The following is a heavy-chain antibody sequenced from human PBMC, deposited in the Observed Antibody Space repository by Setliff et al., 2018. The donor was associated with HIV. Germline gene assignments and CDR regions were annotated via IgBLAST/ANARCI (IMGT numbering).Heavy chain of an antibody. CDR3: ARDRHSSGLGSYGP. D-gene: IGHD3-10*01. CDR1: GGSFGVYR. J-gene: IGHJ5*02. CDR2: IDSSGTT. V-gene: IGHV4-4*07. Sequence: SETLSLTCTISGGSFGVYRWSWIRQSAGRGLEWIGRIDSSGTTDYKPSLKGRVAISVDTSRDQFSLRVTSVTAADTAVYFCARDRHSSGLGSYGPWGPXILVTVSS.